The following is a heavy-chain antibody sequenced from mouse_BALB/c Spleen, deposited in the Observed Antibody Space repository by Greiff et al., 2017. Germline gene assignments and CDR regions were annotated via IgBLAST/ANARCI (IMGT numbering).Heavy chain of an antibody. CDR1: GFSLTSYG. CDR3: ARSPYDGYYRYYAMDY. CDR2: IWSGGST. Sequence: VKLVESGPGLVQPSQSLSITCTVSGFSLTSYGVHWVRQSPGKGLEWLGVIWSGGSTDYNAAFISRLSISKDNSKSQVFFKMNSLQADDTAIYYCARSPYDGYYRYYAMDYWGQGTSVTVSS. D-gene: IGHD2-3*01. V-gene: IGHV2-4-1*01. J-gene: IGHJ4*01.